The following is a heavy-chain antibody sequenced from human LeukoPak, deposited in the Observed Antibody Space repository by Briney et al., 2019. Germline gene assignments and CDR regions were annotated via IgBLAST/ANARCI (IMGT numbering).Heavy chain of an antibody. CDR1: GYTFTNYW. D-gene: IGHD3/OR15-3a*01. CDR3: ARREGTGFDS. V-gene: IGHV5-51*01. J-gene: IGHJ5*01. CDR2: IYPGDSDT. Sequence: RGESLKISCKGSGYTFTNYWIGWVRQMPGKGLEWMGIIYPGDSDTIYSPSFQGQVTISVDKSISTAYLQWNSLKASDTAMYYCARREGTGFDSWGQGTLVTVSS.